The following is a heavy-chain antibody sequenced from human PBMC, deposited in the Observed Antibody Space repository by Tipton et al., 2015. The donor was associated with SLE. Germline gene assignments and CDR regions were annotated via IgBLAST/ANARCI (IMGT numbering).Heavy chain of an antibody. CDR2: IRSKTYGGTT. J-gene: IGHJ4*02. V-gene: IGHV3-49*04. CDR3: SLGVTSGY. Sequence: SLRLSCEDSGFSFSRYSMTWVRQAPGKGLEWVSLIRSKTYGGTTEYAASVKGRFTISRDDSKSIAYRQMNSLKSEDTAIYYCSLGVTSGYWGQGTLVIVSS. D-gene: IGHD2-8*01. CDR1: GFSFSRYS.